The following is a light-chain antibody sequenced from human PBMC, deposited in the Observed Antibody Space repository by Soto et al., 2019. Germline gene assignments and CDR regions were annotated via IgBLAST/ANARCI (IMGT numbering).Light chain of an antibody. CDR1: SSDVGNYNY. CDR2: AVS. J-gene: IGLJ1*01. V-gene: IGLV2-14*03. Sequence: QSALTHPASVSGSPGQSITISCTGTSSDVGNYNYVSWYRQYPGKAPKLMIYAVSRRPSGVSNRFSGSKSGNTASLTISGLEAEDEADYYCTSYTPSSTYVFGTGTKLTVL. CDR3: TSYTPSSTYV.